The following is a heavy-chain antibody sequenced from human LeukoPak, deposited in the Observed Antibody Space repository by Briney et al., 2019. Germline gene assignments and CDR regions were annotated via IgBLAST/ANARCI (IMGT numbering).Heavy chain of an antibody. V-gene: IGHV3-7*01. J-gene: IGHJ4*02. Sequence: GGSLRLSCAASGFTFSSYAMSWVRQAPGKGLEWVANIKQDGSEKYYVDSVKGRFTISRDNAKNSLYLQMNSLRAEDTAVYYCARAGGSIWGQGILVTVSS. CDR1: GFTFSSYA. CDR2: IKQDGSEK. D-gene: IGHD3-10*01. CDR3: ARAGGSI.